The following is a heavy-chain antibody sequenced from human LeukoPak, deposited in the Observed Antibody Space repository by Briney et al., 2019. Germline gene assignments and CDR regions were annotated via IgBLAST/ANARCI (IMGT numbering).Heavy chain of an antibody. Sequence: GASVKVSCKASGYTFTGYYMHWVRQAPGQGLEWMGWIIPNSGGTNYAQKFQGRVTMTRDTSISTAYMELSRLRSDDTAVYYCARAGLVATTTLNWFDPWGQGTLVTVSS. CDR1: GYTFTGYY. V-gene: IGHV1-2*02. CDR3: ARAGLVATTTLNWFDP. J-gene: IGHJ5*02. CDR2: IIPNSGGT. D-gene: IGHD5-12*01.